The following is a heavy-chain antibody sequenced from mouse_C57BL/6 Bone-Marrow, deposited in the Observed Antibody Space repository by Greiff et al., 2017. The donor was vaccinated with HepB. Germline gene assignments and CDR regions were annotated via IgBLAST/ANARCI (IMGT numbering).Heavy chain of an antibody. Sequence: EVLLVESGGGLVQPGASLKLSCAASGFTFSDYYMYWVRQTPEKRLEWVAYISTGGGSTYYPDNLKGRFTISRDNAKNTLYLQMSRLTSEDTAVYYCAGDYYGSSYGYFDVWGTGTTVTVSS. V-gene: IGHV5-12*01. J-gene: IGHJ1*03. CDR2: ISTGGGST. CDR1: GFTFSDYY. D-gene: IGHD1-1*01. CDR3: AGDYYGSSYGYFDV.